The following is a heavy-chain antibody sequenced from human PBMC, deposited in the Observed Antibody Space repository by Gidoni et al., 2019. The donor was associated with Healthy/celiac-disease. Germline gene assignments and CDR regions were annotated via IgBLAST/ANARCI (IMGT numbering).Heavy chain of an antibody. J-gene: IGHJ4*02. Sequence: QVQLVESGGGVVQPGRSLRLSCAASGFTFSSYGMHWVRQAPGKGLEWVAVISYDGSNKYYADSVKGRLTISRDNSKNTLYLQMNSLRAEDTAVYYCAKDLRPYCGGDCYLDYWGQGTLVTVSS. D-gene: IGHD2-21*02. V-gene: IGHV3-30*18. CDR2: ISYDGSNK. CDR1: GFTFSSYG. CDR3: AKDLRPYCGGDCYLDY.